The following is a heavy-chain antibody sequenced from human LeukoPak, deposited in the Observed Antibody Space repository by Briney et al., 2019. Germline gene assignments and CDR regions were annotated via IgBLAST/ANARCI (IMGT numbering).Heavy chain of an antibody. Sequence: GGSLRLSCAASGFTLSSNYMSWVRQAPGKGLEWVSVIYSGGSTYYADSVKGRFTISRDNSKNTLYLQMNSLRAEDTAVYYCARGSYSSGWTDFDYWAREPWSPSPQ. V-gene: IGHV3-53*01. CDR3: ARGSYSSGWTDFDY. CDR2: IYSGGST. CDR1: GFTLSSNY. J-gene: IGHJ4*02. D-gene: IGHD6-19*01.